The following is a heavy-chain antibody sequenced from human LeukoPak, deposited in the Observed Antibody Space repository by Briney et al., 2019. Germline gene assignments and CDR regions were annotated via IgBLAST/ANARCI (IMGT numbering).Heavy chain of an antibody. CDR1: GFTFGHYW. Sequence: GGSLRLSCAASGFTFGHYWMTWVRQAPGKGLEWVANMKEDGSQETYVDSVKGRFTISRDNAKNSLYLQMNNVRAEDTAVYYCARYSYKHDCWGQGTLVTVSS. D-gene: IGHD2-15*01. J-gene: IGHJ4*02. CDR2: MKEDGSQE. V-gene: IGHV3-7*01. CDR3: ARYSYKHDC.